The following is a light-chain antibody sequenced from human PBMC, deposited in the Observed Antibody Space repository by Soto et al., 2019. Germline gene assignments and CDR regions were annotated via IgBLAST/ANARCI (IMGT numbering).Light chain of an antibody. CDR2: TAS. CDR1: QSINNW. V-gene: IGKV1-5*03. Sequence: DIQMTQSPSTLSASVGDRVTITCRASQSINNWLAWYQQKPGKAPQRMIYTASILQSGVPSSFGGSGSATDITLTISCLQPDDSATYYCQHYHTCGSFGQGTKLDIK. CDR3: QHYHTCGS. J-gene: IGKJ2*01.